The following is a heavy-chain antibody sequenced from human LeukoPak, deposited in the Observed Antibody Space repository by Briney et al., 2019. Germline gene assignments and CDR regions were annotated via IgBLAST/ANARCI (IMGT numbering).Heavy chain of an antibody. CDR1: GFTFSSYA. J-gene: IGHJ6*03. D-gene: IGHD6-13*01. Sequence: GGSLRLSCAASGFTFSSYAMHWVRQAPGKGLEWVANIKQDGSEKYYVDSVKGRFTISRDNAKNSLYLQMNSLRAEDMALYYCAKDRAAAALYYMDVWGKGTTVTVSS. CDR3: AKDRAAAALYYMDV. V-gene: IGHV3-7*03. CDR2: IKQDGSEK.